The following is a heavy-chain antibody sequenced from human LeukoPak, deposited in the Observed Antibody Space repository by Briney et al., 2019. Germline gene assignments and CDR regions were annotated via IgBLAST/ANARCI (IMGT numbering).Heavy chain of an antibody. J-gene: IGHJ4*02. CDR1: GYSISSGYY. CDR3: ASVLLWFGESQRDFDY. Sequence: SETLSLTCTVSGYSISSGYYWGWIRQPPGKGLEWIGSIYHSGSTYYNPSLRSRVTISVDTSKNQFSLKLSSVTAADTAVYYCASVLLWFGESQRDFDYWGQGTLVTVSS. D-gene: IGHD3-10*01. CDR2: IYHSGST. V-gene: IGHV4-38-2*02.